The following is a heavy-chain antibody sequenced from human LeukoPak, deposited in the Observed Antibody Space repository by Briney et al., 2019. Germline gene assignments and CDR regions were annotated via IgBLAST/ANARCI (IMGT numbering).Heavy chain of an antibody. CDR3: ARSFLYGSGSQRYYFDY. D-gene: IGHD3-10*01. CDR1: GGSFSGYY. Sequence: PSETLSLTCAVYGGSFSGYYWSWIRQPPGKGLEWIGEINHSGSTNYNPSLKSRVTISVDTSKNQFSLKPSSVTAADTAVYYCARSFLYGSGSQRYYFDYWGQGTLVTVSS. CDR2: INHSGST. V-gene: IGHV4-34*01. J-gene: IGHJ4*02.